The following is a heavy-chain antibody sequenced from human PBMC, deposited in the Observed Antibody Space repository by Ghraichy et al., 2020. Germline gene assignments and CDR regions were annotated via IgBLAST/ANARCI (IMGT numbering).Heavy chain of an antibody. CDR2: INPDGSAK. D-gene: IGHD3-22*01. J-gene: IGHJ5*02. Sequence: GSLRLSCAASDFTFSNYWMNWVRRPPGKGLEWVANINPDGSAKTYVDSVKGRFTASRDNAKKSLYLQMNNLRGEDTAVYYCAGWSSGGNPWGQGTLVTVSS. V-gene: IGHV3-7*01. CDR1: DFTFSNYW. CDR3: AGWSSGGNP.